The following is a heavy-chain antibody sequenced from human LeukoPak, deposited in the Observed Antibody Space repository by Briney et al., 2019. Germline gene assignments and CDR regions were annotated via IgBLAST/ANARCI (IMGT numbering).Heavy chain of an antibody. CDR3: ASTEYVAAPFDY. CDR2: MNPNSGNT. CDR1: GYTFTSYD. D-gene: IGHD6-13*01. Sequence: ASVKVSCKGSGYTFTSYDINWVRQATGQGLEWMGWMNPNSGNTGYAQKFQGRVTMTRNTSISTAYMELSSLRSEDTAVYYCASTEYVAAPFDYWGQGTLVTVSS. V-gene: IGHV1-8*01. J-gene: IGHJ4*02.